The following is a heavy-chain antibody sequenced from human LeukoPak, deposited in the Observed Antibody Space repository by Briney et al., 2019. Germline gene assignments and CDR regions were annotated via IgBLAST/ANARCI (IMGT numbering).Heavy chain of an antibody. D-gene: IGHD5-24*01. CDR2: IYYRGST. Sequence: PSETLSLTCTVSGGSISSTIYYWGWIRQPPGKGLEWIGSIYYRGSTYYNPSLKSRVAISVDTSKNQFSLKLISVTAADAAVYYCARHRSGWLQSSFDYWGQGTLVTVSS. V-gene: IGHV4-39*01. J-gene: IGHJ4*02. CDR1: GGSISSTIYY. CDR3: ARHRSGWLQSSFDY.